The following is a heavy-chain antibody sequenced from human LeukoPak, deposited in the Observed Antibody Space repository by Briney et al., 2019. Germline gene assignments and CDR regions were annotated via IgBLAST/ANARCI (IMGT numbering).Heavy chain of an antibody. CDR3: ARDPSSWYYFDY. CDR1: GGSISSYY. V-gene: IGHV4-59*01. J-gene: IGHJ4*02. CDR2: IYYSGST. Sequence: SETLSLTCTVSGGSISSYYWSWIRQPPGEGLEWIGYIYYSGSTNYNPSLKSRVTISVDTPKNQFSLKLSSVTAADTAVYYCARDPSSWYYFDYWGQGTLVTVSS. D-gene: IGHD6-13*01.